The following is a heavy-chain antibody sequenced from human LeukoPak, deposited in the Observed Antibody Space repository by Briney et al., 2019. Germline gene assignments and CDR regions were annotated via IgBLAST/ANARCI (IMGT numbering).Heavy chain of an antibody. CDR2: ISYDGSSK. V-gene: IGHV3-30*04. D-gene: IGHD4-17*01. CDR3: AKLGYGDLRSWFDP. CDR1: GFTFSTYA. Sequence: GGSLRLSCAASGFTFSTYAMHWVRQAPGKGLEWVAVISYDGSSKYYADSVKGRFTISRDNSKNTLYLQMNSLRAEDTAVYYCAKLGYGDLRSWFDPWGQGTLVTVSS. J-gene: IGHJ5*02.